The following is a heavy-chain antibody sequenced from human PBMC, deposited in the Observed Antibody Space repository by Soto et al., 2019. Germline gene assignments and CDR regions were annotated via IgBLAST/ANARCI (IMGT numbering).Heavy chain of an antibody. CDR3: ARAFVGGKTGSLTYYFDY. Sequence: ASVKVSCKASGYTFTSYYMHWVRQAPGQGLEWMGIINPSGGSTSYAQKFQGRVTMTRDTSTSTVYMELSSLRSEDTAVYYCARAFVGGKTGSLTYYFDYWGQGTLVTVSS. D-gene: IGHD1-1*01. CDR1: GYTFTSYY. CDR2: INPSGGST. V-gene: IGHV1-46*01. J-gene: IGHJ4*02.